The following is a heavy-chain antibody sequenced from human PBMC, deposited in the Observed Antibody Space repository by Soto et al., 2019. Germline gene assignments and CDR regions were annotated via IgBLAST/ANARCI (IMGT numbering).Heavy chain of an antibody. CDR2: INHSGST. CDR1: GGSFSGYY. Sequence: QVQLQQWGAGLLKPSETLSLTCAVYGGSFSGYYWTWIRQPPGTGLEWIGEINHSGSTNYNPSLKDRATLPVDTSTNQFSLKLTSVTAADTAVYYCATDKITGLFDYWGQGTLLTVSS. J-gene: IGHJ4*02. D-gene: IGHD2-8*02. CDR3: ATDKITGLFDY. V-gene: IGHV4-34*01.